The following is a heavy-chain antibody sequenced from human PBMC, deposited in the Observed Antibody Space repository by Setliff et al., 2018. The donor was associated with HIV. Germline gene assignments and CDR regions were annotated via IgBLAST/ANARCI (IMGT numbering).Heavy chain of an antibody. J-gene: IGHJ6*02. CDR2: IYHSEYT. Sequence: PSETLSLTCAVSGGSISSDNWWTLVRQPPGKGLEWIGEIYHSEYTNYNASLKSRVSMSVDKSKNQFSLKLTSVTAADTAVYYCARGHCSGTNCYGVDYYGMDVWGQGTTVTVSS. V-gene: IGHV4-4*02. D-gene: IGHD2-2*01. CDR3: ARGHCSGTNCYGVDYYGMDV. CDR1: GGSISSDNW.